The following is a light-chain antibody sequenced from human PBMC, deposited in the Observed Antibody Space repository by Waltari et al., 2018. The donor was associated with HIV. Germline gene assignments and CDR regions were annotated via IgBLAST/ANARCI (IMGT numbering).Light chain of an antibody. Sequence: QSVLTQPPSVSDAPRQRVTISCSGSSSNIGNNAVNWYQQLPGKAPKLLIYYDDLLPSGVSDRFSGSKSGTSASLAISGLQSEDEADYYCAAWDDSLNGVVFGGGTRLTVV. V-gene: IGLV1-36*01. CDR2: YDD. J-gene: IGLJ2*01. CDR3: AAWDDSLNGVV. CDR1: SSNIGNNA.